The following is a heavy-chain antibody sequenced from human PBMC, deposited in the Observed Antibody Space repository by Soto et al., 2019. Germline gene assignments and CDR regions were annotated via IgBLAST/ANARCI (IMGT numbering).Heavy chain of an antibody. CDR3: ARRWYYYDSSGYND. J-gene: IGHJ4*02. D-gene: IGHD3-22*01. Sequence: QVQLQQWGAGLLKPSETLSLTCAVYGGSFSGYYWSWIRQPPGKGLEWIGEINHSGSTNYNPSLKSRVTISVDMSKNQFSLKLSSVTAADTAVYYCARRWYYYDSSGYNDWGQGTLVTVSS. CDR2: INHSGST. V-gene: IGHV4-34*01. CDR1: GGSFSGYY.